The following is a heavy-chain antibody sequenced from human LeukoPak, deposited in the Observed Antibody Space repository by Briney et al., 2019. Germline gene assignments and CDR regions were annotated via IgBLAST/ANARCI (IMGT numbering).Heavy chain of an antibody. CDR1: GGTFISYA. CDR3: ARDPVYSGLPTVTTAALDY. Sequence: SVKVSCKASGGTFISYAISWVRQAPGQGLEWMGGIIPIFGTANYAQKFQGRVTITADESTSTAYMELSSLRSEDTAVYYCARDPVYSGLPTVTTAALDYWGQGTLVTVSS. V-gene: IGHV1-69*13. CDR2: IIPIFGTA. J-gene: IGHJ4*02. D-gene: IGHD4-17*01.